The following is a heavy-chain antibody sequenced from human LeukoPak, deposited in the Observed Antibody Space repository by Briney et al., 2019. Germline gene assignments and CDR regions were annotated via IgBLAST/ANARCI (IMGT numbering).Heavy chain of an antibody. Sequence: ASVKVSCKASGYTFTSYYMHWVRQAPGQGLEWMGIINPSCGSTSYAQKFQGRVTMTRDTSTSTVYMELSSLRSEDTAVYYCARDPGIAAAVFLFDYWGREPWSPSPQ. CDR2: INPSCGST. J-gene: IGHJ4*02. D-gene: IGHD6-13*01. CDR3: ARDPGIAAAVFLFDY. CDR1: GYTFTSYY. V-gene: IGHV1-46*01.